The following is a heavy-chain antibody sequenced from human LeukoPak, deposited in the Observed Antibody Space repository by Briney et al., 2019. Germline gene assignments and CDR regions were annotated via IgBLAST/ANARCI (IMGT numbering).Heavy chain of an antibody. CDR1: GGSFSGYY. V-gene: IGHV4-34*01. D-gene: IGHD3-10*01. Sequence: SETLSLTCAVYGGSFSGYYWSWIRQPPGKGLEWIGEINHSGSTNYNPSLKSRVTISVDTSKNQFSLKLSSVTAADTAVYYCARHGGWGYYGSGSYYPPRYWGQGTLVTVSS. CDR2: INHSGST. CDR3: ARHGGWGYYGSGSYYPPRY. J-gene: IGHJ4*02.